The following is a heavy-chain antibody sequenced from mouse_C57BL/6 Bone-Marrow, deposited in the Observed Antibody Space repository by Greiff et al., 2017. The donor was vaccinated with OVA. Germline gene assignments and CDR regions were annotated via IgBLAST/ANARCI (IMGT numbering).Heavy chain of an antibody. V-gene: IGHV3-6*01. CDR2: ISYDGSN. CDR3: ASGGYHY. CDR1: GYSITSGYY. Sequence: EVKVEESGPGLVKPSQSLSLTCSVTGYSITSGYYWNWIRQFPGNKLEWMGYISYDGSNNYNPSLKNRISITRDTSKNQFFLKLNSVTTEDTATYYCASGGYHYWGQGTLVTVSA. J-gene: IGHJ3*01. D-gene: IGHD3-1*01.